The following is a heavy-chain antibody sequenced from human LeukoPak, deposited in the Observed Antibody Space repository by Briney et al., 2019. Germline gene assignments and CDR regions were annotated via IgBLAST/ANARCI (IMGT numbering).Heavy chain of an antibody. CDR3: ARGGGGNWDDVFDV. CDR1: GFTSSSYW. D-gene: IGHD7-27*01. CDR2: IKQDESEK. Sequence: GGSLRLSCAASGFTSSSYWMNWVRQAPGKGLEWVANIKQDESEKYYVDSVKGRFTISRDNAENSVYLQMDTLRVEDTAVYYCARGGGGNWDDVFDVWGQGTMVTVSA. V-gene: IGHV3-7*01. J-gene: IGHJ3*01.